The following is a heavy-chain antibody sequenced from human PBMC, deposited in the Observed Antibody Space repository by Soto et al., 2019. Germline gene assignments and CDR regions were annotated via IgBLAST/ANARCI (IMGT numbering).Heavy chain of an antibody. CDR3: ARNKGNYYDSSGYYPGGNWFDP. D-gene: IGHD3-22*01. J-gene: IGHJ5*02. CDR2: IYYSGST. V-gene: IGHV4-31*03. Sequence: SETLSLTCTVSGGSISSGGHHWSWIRQHPGKGLEWIGYIYYSGSTYYNPSLKSRVTISVDTSKNQFSLKLSSVTAADTAVYYCARNKGNYYDSSGYYPGGNWFDPWGQGTLVTVYS. CDR1: GGSISSGGHH.